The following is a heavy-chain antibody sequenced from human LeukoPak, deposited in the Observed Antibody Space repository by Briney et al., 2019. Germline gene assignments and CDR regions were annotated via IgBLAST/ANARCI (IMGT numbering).Heavy chain of an antibody. CDR1: GGSISSSSYY. CDR2: IHYSGST. V-gene: IGHV4-39*01. Sequence: SETLSLTCTVSGGSISSSSYYWGWFRQPPGKGLEWIGSIHYSGSTYYNPSLKSRVTISVDTSKNQFSLKLSSVTAADTAVYYCARQPEDEFLMPPNDRPYNAFDIWGQGTMVTVSS. D-gene: IGHD3-3*01. CDR3: ARQPEDEFLMPPNDRPYNAFDI. J-gene: IGHJ3*02.